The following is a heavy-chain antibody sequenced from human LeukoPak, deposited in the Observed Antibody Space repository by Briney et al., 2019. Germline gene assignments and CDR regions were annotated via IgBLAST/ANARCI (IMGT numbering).Heavy chain of an antibody. J-gene: IGHJ6*03. Sequence: ASVKVSCKASGYTFTSYGISWVRQAPGQGLEWMGWISAYNGNTNYAQKLQGRVTMTTDTSTSTAYMELRSLRSDDTAVYYCARRAVVATRGYYYYMDVWGKGTTVTVSS. CDR2: ISAYNGNT. D-gene: IGHD5-12*01. CDR1: GYTFTSYG. V-gene: IGHV1-18*01. CDR3: ARRAVVATRGYYYYMDV.